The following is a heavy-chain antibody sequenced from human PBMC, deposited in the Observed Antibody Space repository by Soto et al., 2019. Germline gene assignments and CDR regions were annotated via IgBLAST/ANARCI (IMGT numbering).Heavy chain of an antibody. CDR3: ARPGISAAGTAYYYYGMDV. V-gene: IGHV4-34*01. J-gene: IGHJ6*02. Sequence: RLLLEKGQEWIGEINHSGSTNYNPSLKSRVTISVDTSKNQFSLKLSSVTAADTAVYYCARPGISAAGTAYYYYGMDVWGQGTTVT. D-gene: IGHD6-13*01. CDR2: INHSGST.